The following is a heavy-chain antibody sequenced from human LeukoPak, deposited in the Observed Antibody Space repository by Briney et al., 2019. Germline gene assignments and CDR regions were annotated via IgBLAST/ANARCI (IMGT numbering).Heavy chain of an antibody. J-gene: IGHJ4*02. CDR1: GYTFTSYY. Sequence: ASVKVSCTASGYTFTSYYIHWVRQAPGQGLEWMGIINPSGGSTSYAQKFQGRVTMTRDTSTSTVYMDLSSLRSEDTAVYYCARVLDSGLDYWGQGTLVTVSS. V-gene: IGHV1-46*01. CDR3: ARVLDSGLDY. CDR2: INPSGGST. D-gene: IGHD5-12*01.